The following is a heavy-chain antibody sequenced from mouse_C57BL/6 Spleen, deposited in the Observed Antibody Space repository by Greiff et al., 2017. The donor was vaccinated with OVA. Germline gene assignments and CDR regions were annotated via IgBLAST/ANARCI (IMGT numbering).Heavy chain of an antibody. D-gene: IGHD1-1*01. CDR3: AELLFAY. CDR2: ISSGSITI. CDR1: GFTFSDYG. J-gene: IGHJ3*01. V-gene: IGHV5-17*01. Sequence: EVQVVESGGGLVKPGGSLKLSCAASGFTFSDYGMHWVRQAPEKGLEWVAYISSGSITIYYADTVKGRFTISRDNAKNTLFLQMTRLRSEDKAMYYCAELLFAYWGQGTLVTVSA.